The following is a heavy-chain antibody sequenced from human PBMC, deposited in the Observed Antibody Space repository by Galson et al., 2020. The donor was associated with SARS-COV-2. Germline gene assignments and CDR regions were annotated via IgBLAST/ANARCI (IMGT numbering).Heavy chain of an antibody. D-gene: IGHD6-19*01. CDR3: AKGPVAGTGF. V-gene: IGHV4-61*02. J-gene: IGHJ4*02. Sequence: SEPLSLTCTVSGGSISSGSYYWSWVRQPAGKGLEWIGRIHTSGSTDYNPSLKSRVTISLDMSKNHFSLTLTSVTAADTAVYYCAKGPVAGTGFWGPGTLVTVSS. CDR2: IHTSGST. CDR1: GGSISSGSYY.